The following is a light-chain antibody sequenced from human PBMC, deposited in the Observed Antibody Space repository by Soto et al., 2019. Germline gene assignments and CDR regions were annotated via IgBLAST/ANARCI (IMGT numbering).Light chain of an antibody. CDR2: GAS. CDR1: QSVSRN. J-gene: IGKJ1*01. V-gene: IGKV3-20*01. CDR3: HQYGSSPQT. Sequence: EVVLTQSPATLSVSPGDRATLSCRASQSVSRNLAWYQQKPGQAPRLLIYGASTRATGVPARFSGSGSATEFTLTISRLEPEDFAVYYCHQYGSSPQTFGQGTKVEIK.